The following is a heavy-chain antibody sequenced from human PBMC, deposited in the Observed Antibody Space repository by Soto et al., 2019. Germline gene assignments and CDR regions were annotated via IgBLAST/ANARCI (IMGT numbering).Heavy chain of an antibody. Sequence: QVHLVESGGEVKKPGASVKVSCKASGYTFTSRGISWVRQAPGHGLEWMGWISAHNGDTNYAQKLQGRVTVTTDTPTNTAYMELRGLRSEDTAVYYCARMVRGSNIDYYYYMDVCGKGTTVTVSS. J-gene: IGHJ6*03. V-gene: IGHV1-18*01. D-gene: IGHD3-10*01. CDR2: ISAHNGDT. CDR1: GYTFTSRG. CDR3: ARMVRGSNIDYYYYMDV.